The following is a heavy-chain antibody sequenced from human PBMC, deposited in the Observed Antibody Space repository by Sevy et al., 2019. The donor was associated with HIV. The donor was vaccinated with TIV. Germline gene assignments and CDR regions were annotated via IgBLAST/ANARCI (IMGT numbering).Heavy chain of an antibody. D-gene: IGHD3-22*01. CDR2: ISSSSSYI. CDR1: GFTFSSYS. J-gene: IGHJ6*02. Sequence: GGSLRLSCAASGFTFSSYSMNWVRQAPGKGLEWVSSISSSSSYIYYADSVKGRFTNSRDNAKNSLYLQMNTLSAEDTAVYYCVRDDSGSGGPHYYDSSGYYFESYYGMDVWGQGTTVTVSS. CDR3: VRDDSGSGGPHYYDSSGYYFESYYGMDV. V-gene: IGHV3-21*04.